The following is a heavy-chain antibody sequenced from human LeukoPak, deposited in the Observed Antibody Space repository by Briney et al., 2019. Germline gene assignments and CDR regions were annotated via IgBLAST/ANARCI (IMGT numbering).Heavy chain of an antibody. Sequence: GGSLRLSCAASGFTFSDYYMSWIRQAPGKGLEWVSYISSSGSTIYYADSVKGRFTISRDNAKNSLYLQMNSLRAEDTAVYYCASNPGYCSSTSCLNYWGQGTLVTVPS. CDR3: ASNPGYCSSTSCLNY. D-gene: IGHD2-2*01. CDR1: GFTFSDYY. CDR2: ISSSGSTI. J-gene: IGHJ4*02. V-gene: IGHV3-11*04.